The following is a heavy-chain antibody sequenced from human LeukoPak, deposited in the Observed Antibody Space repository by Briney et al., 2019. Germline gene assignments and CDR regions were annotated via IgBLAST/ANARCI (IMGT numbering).Heavy chain of an antibody. CDR3: AKEELLWFGESSYFDY. D-gene: IGHD3-10*01. V-gene: IGHV3-30*02. CDR1: GFTFSRYA. CDR2: IRYDGSNK. Sequence: PGGSPRLSCAASGFTFSRYAMHWVRQAPGKGLEWVAFIRYDGSNKYYADSVKGRFTISRDNSKNTMYLQMNSLRAEDTAVYYCAKEELLWFGESSYFDYWGQGTLVTVSS. J-gene: IGHJ4*02.